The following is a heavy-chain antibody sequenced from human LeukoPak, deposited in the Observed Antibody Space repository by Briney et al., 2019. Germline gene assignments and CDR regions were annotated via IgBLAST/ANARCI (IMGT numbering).Heavy chain of an antibody. V-gene: IGHV4-31*03. D-gene: IGHD6-6*01. J-gene: IGHJ4*02. Sequence: SHTLSLTCTVSGGSISSDAYFWSWIRQHPGKGLEWIGYIYYSGSTYYNPSLKSRVTISVDTSKNQFSLKLSSVTAADTAVYYCARTSIATRHFDYWGQGTLVTVSS. CDR1: GGSISSDAYF. CDR3: ARTSIATRHFDY. CDR2: IYYSGST.